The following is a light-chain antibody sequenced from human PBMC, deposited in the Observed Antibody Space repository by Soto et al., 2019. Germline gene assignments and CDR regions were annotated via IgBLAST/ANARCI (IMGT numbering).Light chain of an antibody. CDR2: GAS. V-gene: IGKV3-20*01. CDR1: ESVSTNY. J-gene: IGKJ4*01. CDR3: QQYGSVPLT. Sequence: EIVLTQSPGTLSLSPGERATLSCRASESVSTNYLAWYQQKPGQAPRLLISGASSRATGIPDRFSGSGSGGDFTHTINRLEPEDFAVYYCQQYGSVPLTFGGGTKVEIK.